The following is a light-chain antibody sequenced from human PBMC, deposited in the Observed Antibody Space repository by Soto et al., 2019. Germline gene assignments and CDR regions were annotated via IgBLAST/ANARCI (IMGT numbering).Light chain of an antibody. V-gene: IGLV2-14*01. Sequence: QSVLTQRASVSGCPGQSITISCTGTSSDVGGYNYVSWYQQHPGKAPRLMIYDVSGRPSGVSHRFSGSKSGNTASLTISGLQADDEADYYCLSYTTSTTYVFGTGTKVTVL. CDR3: LSYTTSTTYV. J-gene: IGLJ1*01. CDR2: DVS. CDR1: SSDVGGYNY.